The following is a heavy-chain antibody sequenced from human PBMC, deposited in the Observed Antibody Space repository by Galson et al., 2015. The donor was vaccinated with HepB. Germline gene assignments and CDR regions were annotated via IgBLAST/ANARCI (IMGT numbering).Heavy chain of an antibody. CDR2: IIPIFGTA. CDR1: GGTFSSYA. Sequence: SVKVSCKASGGTFSSYAISWVRQAPGQGLEWMGGIIPIFGTANYAQKFQGRVTITADESTSTAYMELSSLRSEDTAVYYCARRSAVYGVVVPAAMNPYYYGMDVWGQGTTVTVSS. D-gene: IGHD2-2*01. CDR3: ARRSAVYGVVVPAAMNPYYYGMDV. J-gene: IGHJ6*02. V-gene: IGHV1-69*13.